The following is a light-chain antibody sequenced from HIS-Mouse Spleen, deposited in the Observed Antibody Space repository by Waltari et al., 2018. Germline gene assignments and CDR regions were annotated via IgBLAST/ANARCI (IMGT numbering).Light chain of an antibody. CDR1: KWGDNY. Sequence: SYELTQPPSVSVPPGQTASITCSGDKWGDNYAGWYQQKPGQSPVLVIYQDSKRPSGIPERFSGSNSGNTATLTISGTQAMDEADYYCQAWDSSTYVFGTGTKVTVL. CDR2: QDS. CDR3: QAWDSSTYV. V-gene: IGLV3-1*01. J-gene: IGLJ1*01.